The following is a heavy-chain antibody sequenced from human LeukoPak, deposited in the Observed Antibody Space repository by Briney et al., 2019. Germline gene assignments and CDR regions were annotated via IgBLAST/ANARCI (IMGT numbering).Heavy chain of an antibody. Sequence: GGSLRLSCADSGFTFSSYWMSWVRQAPGKGLEWVATIQPDGGEKYYVDSVKGRFTISRDNAKNSLHLQMDSLSAEDTAVYYCARANAAWGQGTPVTVSS. CDR2: IQPDGGEK. V-gene: IGHV3-7*01. J-gene: IGHJ4*02. CDR3: ARANAA. D-gene: IGHD2-8*01. CDR1: GFTFSSYW.